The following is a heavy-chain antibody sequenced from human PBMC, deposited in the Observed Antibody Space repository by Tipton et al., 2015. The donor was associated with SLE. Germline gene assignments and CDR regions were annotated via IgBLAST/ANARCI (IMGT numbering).Heavy chain of an antibody. D-gene: IGHD3-10*01. CDR2: IYYSGTT. V-gene: IGHV4-59*08. CDR3: ARQGPLWYYYYYMDV. CDR1: GGSITGSY. Sequence: TLSLTCTVSGGSITGSYWSWIRLPPGKGLEWIGYIYYSGTTNYNPSLKSRVTISVDTSKNQFSLKLSSVTAADTAVYYCARQGPLWYYYYYMDVWGKGTTVTVSS. J-gene: IGHJ6*03.